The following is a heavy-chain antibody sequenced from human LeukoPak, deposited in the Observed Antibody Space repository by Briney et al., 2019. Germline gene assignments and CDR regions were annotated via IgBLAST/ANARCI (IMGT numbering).Heavy chain of an antibody. J-gene: IGHJ1*01. Sequence: PGGSLRLSCAASGFTFSSYAMSWVRQAPGKGLEWVSAISGSGGSTYYADSVKGRFTISRDNSKNTLYLQMNSLRAEDTAVYYCAKDGALSSIAVGALAGYFQHWGQGTLVTVSS. V-gene: IGHV3-23*01. CDR1: GFTFSSYA. CDR3: AKDGALSSIAVGALAGYFQH. CDR2: ISGSGGST. D-gene: IGHD6-6*01.